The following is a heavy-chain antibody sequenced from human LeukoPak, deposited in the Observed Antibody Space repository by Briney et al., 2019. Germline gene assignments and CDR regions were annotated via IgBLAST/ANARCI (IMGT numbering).Heavy chain of an antibody. Sequence: PGGSLRLSCAASGFTFSSYAMHWVRQAPGKGLEWVAVISYDGSNKYYADSVKGRFTISRDNSKNTLYLQMNSLRAEDTAVYYCARFPTSPWDIVVVPAAMIYWGQGTLVTVSS. CDR1: GFTFSSYA. CDR3: ARFPTSPWDIVVVPAAMIY. CDR2: ISYDGSNK. J-gene: IGHJ4*02. D-gene: IGHD2-2*01. V-gene: IGHV3-30*04.